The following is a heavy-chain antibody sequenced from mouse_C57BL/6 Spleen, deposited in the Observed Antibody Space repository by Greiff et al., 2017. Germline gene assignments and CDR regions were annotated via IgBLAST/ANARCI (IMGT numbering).Heavy chain of an antibody. V-gene: IGHV7-3*01. CDR2: IRNKANGYTT. Sequence: DVKLVESGGGLVQPGGSLSLSCAASGFTFTDYYMSWVRQPPGKALEWLGFIRNKANGYTTEYSASVKGRFTISRDNSQSILYLQMNALRAEDSATYYCARYGAYYSPFDYWGQGTTLTVSS. D-gene: IGHD2-12*01. CDR1: GFTFTDYY. J-gene: IGHJ2*01. CDR3: ARYGAYYSPFDY.